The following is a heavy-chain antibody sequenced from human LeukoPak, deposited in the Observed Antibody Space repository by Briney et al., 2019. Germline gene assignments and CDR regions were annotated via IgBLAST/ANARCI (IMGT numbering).Heavy chain of an antibody. CDR1: GFTFSSYG. Sequence: GGSLRLSCAASGFTFSSYGMSWVRQAPGKGLEWVRVISDDSSFTYYADSVKGRFTISRDNSKNTLYLQMNSLRAEDTALYYCPKHVGGGSGWDYFDYWGQGTLVTVSS. D-gene: IGHD3-16*01. CDR3: PKHVGGGSGWDYFDY. CDR2: ISDDSSFT. J-gene: IGHJ4*02. V-gene: IGHV3-23*01.